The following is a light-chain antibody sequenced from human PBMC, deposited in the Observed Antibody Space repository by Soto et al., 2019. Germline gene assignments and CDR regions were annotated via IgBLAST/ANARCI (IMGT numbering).Light chain of an antibody. CDR1: SSDVGGYNY. J-gene: IGLJ2*01. CDR2: DVS. Sequence: SALTQPRSVSGSPGQSVTISCTGTSSDVGGYNYVSWYQQHPGKAPKLMIYDVSKRPSGVPDRFSGSKSGNTASLTISGLQAEDEADYYCCSYAGSYTFEFGGGTKLTVL. V-gene: IGLV2-11*01. CDR3: CSYAGSYTFE.